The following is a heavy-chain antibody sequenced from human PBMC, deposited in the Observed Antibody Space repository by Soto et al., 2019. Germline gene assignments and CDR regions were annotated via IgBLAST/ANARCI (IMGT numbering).Heavy chain of an antibody. CDR2: ISSNGDNT. D-gene: IGHD3-22*01. CDR3: VKDSRPMIVVAHFDH. Sequence: GGSLRLSCVASGFPFDPYVMAWVRQAPGKGLEYVSGISSNGDNTCYADSVKGRFIISRDNSKNTLYLQMSSLRVEDTAVYYCVKDSRPMIVVAHFDHWGQGTLVTVSS. J-gene: IGHJ4*02. V-gene: IGHV3-64D*08. CDR1: GFPFDPYV.